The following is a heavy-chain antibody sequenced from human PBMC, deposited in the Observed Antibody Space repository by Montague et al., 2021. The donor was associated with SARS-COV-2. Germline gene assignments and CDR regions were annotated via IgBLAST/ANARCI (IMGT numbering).Heavy chain of an antibody. CDR1: GGSISSSSYF. J-gene: IGHJ4*02. Sequence: SETLSLTCSVSGGSISSSSYFWGWIRQPPGKGLEWIGSIYYSGGTYSNSSLKSRVTISVDTSKNQFSLKLSSVTAADTAVYYCARHLNYRDHGGDDYWGQGTLVTVSS. CDR2: IYYSGGT. CDR3: ARHLNYRDHGGDDY. V-gene: IGHV4-39*01. D-gene: IGHD4/OR15-4a*01.